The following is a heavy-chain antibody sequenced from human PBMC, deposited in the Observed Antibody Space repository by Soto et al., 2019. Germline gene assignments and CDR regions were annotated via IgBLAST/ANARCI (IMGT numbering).Heavy chain of an antibody. D-gene: IGHD2-21*02. CDR2: IIPIFGTA. CDR3: ARDEIVVVTATPDYYYYYGMDV. J-gene: IGHJ6*02. CDR1: GGTFSSYA. V-gene: IGHV1-69*01. Sequence: QVQLVQSGAEVKKPGSSVKVSCKASGGTFSSYAISWVRQAPGQGLEWMGGIIPIFGTANYAQKFQGRVTITADESTSTAYMELSSPRSEDTAVYYCARDEIVVVTATPDYYYYYGMDVWGQGTTVTVSS.